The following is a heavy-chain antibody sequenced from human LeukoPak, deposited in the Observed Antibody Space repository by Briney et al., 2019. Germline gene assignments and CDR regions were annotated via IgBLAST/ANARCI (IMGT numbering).Heavy chain of an antibody. Sequence: SETLSLTCTVSGYSISSGYYWGWIRQPPGKGLEWIGSIYHSGSTYYNPSLKSRVTISVDTSKNQFSLKLSSVTAADTAVYYCARMGDIVVVPAATFDYWGQGTLVTVSS. V-gene: IGHV4-38-2*02. CDR1: GYSISSGYY. D-gene: IGHD2-2*01. CDR3: ARMGDIVVVPAATFDY. CDR2: IYHSGST. J-gene: IGHJ4*02.